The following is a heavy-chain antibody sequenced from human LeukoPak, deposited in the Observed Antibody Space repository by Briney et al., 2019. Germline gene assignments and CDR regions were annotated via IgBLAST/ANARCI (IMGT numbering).Heavy chain of an antibody. V-gene: IGHV1-46*01. D-gene: IGHD7-27*01. CDR3: ARAPNGGLPGGF. CDR1: GYTFTTYY. J-gene: IGHJ4*02. CDR2: INPSDDST. Sequence: ASVKVSCKASGYTFTTYYIHWVRQAPGQGLEWMGIINPSDDSTRYAKKFQGRATMTRDMSTNTVYMEVRSLRSEDTAVYYCARAPNGGLPGGFWGQGTLVTVSS.